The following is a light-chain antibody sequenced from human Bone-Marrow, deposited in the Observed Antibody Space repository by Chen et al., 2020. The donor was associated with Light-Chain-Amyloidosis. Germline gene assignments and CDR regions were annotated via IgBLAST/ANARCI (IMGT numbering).Light chain of an antibody. V-gene: IGLV3-21*02. CDR2: DDS. CDR1: NIGSTS. CDR3: QVWDRSSDRPV. Sequence: SYVLTQPSSVSVAPGQTATIACGGNNIGSTSVHWYQQTPGQAPLLVVYDDSDRPSGIPARLAGSNSGNTATLTSSRVEAGEEADYYCQVWDRSSDRPVFGGGTKLTVL. J-gene: IGLJ3*02.